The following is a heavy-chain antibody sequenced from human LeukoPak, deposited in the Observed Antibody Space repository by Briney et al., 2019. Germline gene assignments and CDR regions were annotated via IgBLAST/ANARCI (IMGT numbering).Heavy chain of an antibody. V-gene: IGHV3-30-3*01. D-gene: IGHD1-26*01. CDR3: ARVPALPFGAFDI. Sequence: GGSLRLSCAASGFTFSSYAMHWVRQAPGKGLEWVAVISYDGSNKYYADSVKGRFTISRDNSKNTLYLQMNSLRSEDTAVYYCARVPALPFGAFDIWGQGTMVTVSS. CDR2: ISYDGSNK. CDR1: GFTFSSYA. J-gene: IGHJ3*02.